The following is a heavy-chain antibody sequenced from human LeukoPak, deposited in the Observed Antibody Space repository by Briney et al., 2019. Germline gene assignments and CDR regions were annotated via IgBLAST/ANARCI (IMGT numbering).Heavy chain of an antibody. CDR3: VRDGYCGSASCRGWFDP. V-gene: IGHV3-30*04. CDR2: ISYDGSTE. D-gene: IGHD2-2*03. CDR1: GISFSRYA. Sequence: GGSLRLSCAASGISFSRYAMHWVRQAPGKGLEWVAVISYDGSTEYYADSVKGRFTISRDNSKNTLYVQMNSLRVGDTAVYYCVRDGYCGSASCRGWFDPWGQGTLVTVSS. J-gene: IGHJ5*02.